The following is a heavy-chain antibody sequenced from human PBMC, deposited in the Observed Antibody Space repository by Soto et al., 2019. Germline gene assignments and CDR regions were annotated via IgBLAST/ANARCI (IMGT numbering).Heavy chain of an antibody. CDR3: AKARGYCSGANCSFDY. Sequence: EVQLVESGGGLVQPGGSLRLSCAASGFTFSNYAMLWVRQAPGKGLESVSAISSNGGSTYYANSVKGRVTISRDNSKDTLYLQMGSLRAEDMAVYYWAKARGYCSGANCSFDYWGQGTLVTVSS. J-gene: IGHJ4*02. V-gene: IGHV3-64*01. D-gene: IGHD2-15*01. CDR1: GFTFSNYA. CDR2: ISSNGGST.